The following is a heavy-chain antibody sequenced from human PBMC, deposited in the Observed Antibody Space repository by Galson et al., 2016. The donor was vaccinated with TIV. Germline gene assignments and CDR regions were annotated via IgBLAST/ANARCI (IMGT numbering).Heavy chain of an antibody. V-gene: IGHV1-69*13. CDR2: IIPLFSTA. CDR1: GGSFSSHV. J-gene: IGHJ6*02. D-gene: IGHD5-18*01. CDR3: AKDRNTAMDTCYYYYGMDV. Sequence: SVKVSCKASGGSFSSHVFSWVRQAPGQGLEWMGGIIPLFSTANYAQKFQGRVTITADESTSTAYMELTSLRYDDTAIYYCAKDRNTAMDTCYYYYGMDVWGQGTTVTVSS.